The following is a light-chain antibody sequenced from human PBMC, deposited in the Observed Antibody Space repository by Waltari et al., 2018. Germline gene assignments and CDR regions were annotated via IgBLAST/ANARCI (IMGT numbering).Light chain of an antibody. CDR3: QTGGHGTWV. CDR1: SGHSTNV. J-gene: IGLJ3*02. Sequence: QLVLTQSPSASASLGASVKLTCTLSSGHSTNVIAWLQKRPEKGPRYLMKVNSDGSHNKGDEIPARFSGSSAGAERYLTISSLQSEDEADYYCQTGGHGTWVFGGGTKLTGL. V-gene: IGLV4-69*01. CDR2: VNSDGSH.